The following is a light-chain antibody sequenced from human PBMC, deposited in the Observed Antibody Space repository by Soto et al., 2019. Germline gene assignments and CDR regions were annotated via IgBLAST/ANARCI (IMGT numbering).Light chain of an antibody. J-gene: IGKJ1*01. CDR3: QQYGSSSWT. CDR1: QSVSSSY. Sequence: EIVLTQSPAPLSLSPGERATLSCRASQSVSSSYLAWYQQKPGQAPRLLIYGASSRATGIPDRFSGSGSGTDFTLTISRLEPEDFAVYYCQQYGSSSWTFGQGTKVDVK. CDR2: GAS. V-gene: IGKV3-20*01.